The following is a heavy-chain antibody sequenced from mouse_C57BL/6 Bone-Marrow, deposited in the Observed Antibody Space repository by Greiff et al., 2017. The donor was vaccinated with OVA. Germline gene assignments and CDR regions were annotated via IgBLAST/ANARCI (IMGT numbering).Heavy chain of an antibody. J-gene: IGHJ1*03. D-gene: IGHD1-1*01. Sequence: DVKLVESGGGLVQPGGSLKLSCAASGIAFSRYWMSWVRRAPGKGLEWIGEINPDSSTINYAPSLKDKFIISRDNAKNTLYLQMSKVRSEDTALYYCARPMITTVVADDWYFDVWGTGTTVTVSS. CDR2: INPDSSTI. CDR3: ARPMITTVVADDWYFDV. CDR1: GIAFSRYW. V-gene: IGHV4-1*01.